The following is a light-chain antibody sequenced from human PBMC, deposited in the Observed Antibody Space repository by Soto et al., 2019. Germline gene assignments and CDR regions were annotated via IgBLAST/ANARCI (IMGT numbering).Light chain of an antibody. CDR2: GAS. CDR1: QSVMSNY. V-gene: IGKV3-20*01. CDR3: QQFGASLTWT. Sequence: VRTQSSQSWAFSLGVRATLSCRASQSVMSNYLAWYQQKPGQPPRLLIYGASSRATGIPDRFSGSGSGTDFTLTISRLDPEDFAVYYCQQFGASLTWTFGQGTKVDIK. J-gene: IGKJ1*01.